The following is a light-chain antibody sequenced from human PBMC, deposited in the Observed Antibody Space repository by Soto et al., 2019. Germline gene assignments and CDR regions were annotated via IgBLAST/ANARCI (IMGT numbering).Light chain of an antibody. V-gene: IGLV1-40*01. J-gene: IGLJ3*02. CDR1: SSNIGAGYD. CDR2: GNT. Sequence: QSVLTQPPSVSGAPGQRVTISCTGSSSNIGAGYDVHWYQQVPGRAPKLLIYGNTNRPSGVPNRFSASKSGTSASLAITGLQPEDEADYYCQSYDTSLGGSWVFGGGTKLTVL. CDR3: QSYDTSLGGSWV.